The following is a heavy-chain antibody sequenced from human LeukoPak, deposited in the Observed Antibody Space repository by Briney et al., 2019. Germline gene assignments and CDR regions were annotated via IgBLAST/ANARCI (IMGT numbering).Heavy chain of an antibody. CDR1: GFSFSSYG. J-gene: IGHJ4*02. V-gene: IGHV3-23*01. CDR3: AKDLYSGSPTPTPN. Sequence: PGGTVRLSCAASGFSFSSYGMGWVRQAPGRGREWVSAISGIGGNTYYADSVKGRFTISRDTSKDTLYLDMKSLRGDDTAVYYCAKDLYSGSPTPTPNWGQGTLVTVSS. CDR2: ISGIGGNT. D-gene: IGHD1-26*01.